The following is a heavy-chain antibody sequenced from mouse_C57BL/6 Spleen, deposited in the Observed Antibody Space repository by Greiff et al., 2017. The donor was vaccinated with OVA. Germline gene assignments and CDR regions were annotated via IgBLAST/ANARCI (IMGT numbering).Heavy chain of an antibody. D-gene: IGHD1-1*01. CDR2: ILPGSGRT. J-gene: IGHJ1*03. V-gene: IGHV1-9*01. CDR1: GYTFTGYW. CDR3: ARGDYYGSSYRYFDV. Sequence: VQLQQSGAELMKPGASVKLSCKATGYTFTGYWIEWVKQRPGHGLEWIGEILPGSGRTNYTEKFKGKATFTADTSSNTAYMPLSSLTTEDSAIYYFARGDYYGSSYRYFDVWGTGTTVTVSS.